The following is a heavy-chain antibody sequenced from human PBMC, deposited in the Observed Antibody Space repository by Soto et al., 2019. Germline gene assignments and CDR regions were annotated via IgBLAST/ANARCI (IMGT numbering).Heavy chain of an antibody. CDR2: IYYSGST. J-gene: IGHJ4*02. V-gene: IGHV4-59*08. CDR3: ARGVDSDYGYYPFDY. D-gene: IGHD4-17*01. CDR1: GGSISSYY. Sequence: QVQLQESGPGLVKPSETLSLTCTVSGGSISSYYWSWIRQPPGKGLEWIGYIYYSGSTNYNPSLESRVTIPVDTSKTQFSRKPSSVTAADAAVYYCARGVDSDYGYYPFDYWGQGTLVTVSS.